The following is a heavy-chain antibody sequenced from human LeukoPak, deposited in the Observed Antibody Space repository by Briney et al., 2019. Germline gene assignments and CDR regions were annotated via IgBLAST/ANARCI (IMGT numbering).Heavy chain of an antibody. Sequence: SETLSLTCAVYGGSFSGYYWSWIRQPPGKGLEWIGEINHSGSTNYNPSLKSRVTISVDTSKNQFSLKLSSVTAADTAVYYCARGGGSGWYYPPGGQGTLVTVSS. V-gene: IGHV4-34*01. CDR1: GGSFSGYY. D-gene: IGHD6-19*01. CDR3: ARGGGSGWYYPP. J-gene: IGHJ5*02. CDR2: INHSGST.